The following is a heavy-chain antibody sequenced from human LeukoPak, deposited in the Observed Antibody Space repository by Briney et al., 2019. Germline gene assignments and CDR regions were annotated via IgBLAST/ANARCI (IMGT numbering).Heavy chain of an antibody. V-gene: IGHV3-23*01. J-gene: IGHJ4*02. Sequence: GGSLRLSCAPSGFTFSSYAMSWVRQAPGKGLEWVSTISDSGTNTFYADSVKGRFTISGDSSKDTLYLQMNSLRADDTAVYYCARKQAISYAPLDYWGQGTLVTVSS. CDR3: ARKQAISYAPLDY. CDR2: ISDSGTNT. D-gene: IGHD3-16*01. CDR1: GFTFSSYA.